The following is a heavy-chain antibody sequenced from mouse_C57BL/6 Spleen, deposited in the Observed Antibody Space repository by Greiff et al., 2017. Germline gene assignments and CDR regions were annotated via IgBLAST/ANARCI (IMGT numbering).Heavy chain of an antibody. CDR2: IDPSDSET. Sequence: VQLQQPGAELVRPGSSVKLSCKASGYTFTSYWMHWVKQRPIQGLEWIGNIDPSDSETHYNQKFKDKATLTVDKSSSTAYMQLSSLTSEDSAVYYCARGGYDNDGYFDYWGQGTTLTVSS. V-gene: IGHV1-52*01. CDR1: GYTFTSYW. D-gene: IGHD2-2*01. CDR3: ARGGYDNDGYFDY. J-gene: IGHJ2*01.